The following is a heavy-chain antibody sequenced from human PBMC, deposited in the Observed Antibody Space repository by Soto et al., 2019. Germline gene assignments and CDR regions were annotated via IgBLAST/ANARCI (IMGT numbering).Heavy chain of an antibody. J-gene: IGHJ4*02. CDR1: GFTFSSYE. Sequence: GGSLRLSCAASGFTFSSYEMNWVRQAPGKGLEWVSYISSSGSTIYYADSVKGRFTISRDNAKNSLYLQMNSLRAEDTAVYFCTRSYDGRGFYGSAPIDYWGQGTLVTVSS. CDR2: ISSSGSTI. CDR3: TRSYDGRGFYGSAPIDY. V-gene: IGHV3-48*03. D-gene: IGHD3-22*01.